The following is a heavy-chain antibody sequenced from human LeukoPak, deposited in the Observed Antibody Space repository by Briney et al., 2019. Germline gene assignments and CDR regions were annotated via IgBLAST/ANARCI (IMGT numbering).Heavy chain of an antibody. CDR2: IYSGGST. CDR3: AKAGRYNLPDFDY. D-gene: IGHD3-9*01. Sequence: PGGSLRLSCAASGFTFSNYWMHWVRQAPGKGLEWVSVIYSGGSTYYADSVKGRFTISRDNSKNTLYLQMNSLRAEDTAVYYCAKAGRYNLPDFDYWGQGTLVTVSS. CDR1: GFTFSNYW. V-gene: IGHV3-53*01. J-gene: IGHJ4*02.